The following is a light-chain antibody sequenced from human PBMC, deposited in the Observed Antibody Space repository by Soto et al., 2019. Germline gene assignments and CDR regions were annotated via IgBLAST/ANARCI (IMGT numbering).Light chain of an antibody. CDR1: SSDIGGYNF. CDR2: EVT. V-gene: IGLV2-14*01. J-gene: IGLJ3*02. Sequence: ALTQPASMSGSPGQSITISCTGTSSDIGGYNFVSWYQQHPGKAPKLVIYEVTNRPSGISNRFSGSKSGNTASLTISGLQAEDEADYHCSSYTNSDTWVFGGGTKLTVL. CDR3: SSYTNSDTWV.